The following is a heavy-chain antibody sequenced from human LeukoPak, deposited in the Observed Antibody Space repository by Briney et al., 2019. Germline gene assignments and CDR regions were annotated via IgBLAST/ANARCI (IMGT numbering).Heavy chain of an antibody. CDR1: GYTFTSYG. D-gene: IGHD5-12*01. Sequence: ASVKVSCKASGYTFTSYGISWVRQAPGQGLEWMGWISAYNGNTNYAQKLQGRVTMTTDTSTSTAYMELRSLRSDDTAVYYCATTRHSGYHDGNFDYWGQGTLVTVSS. V-gene: IGHV1-18*01. J-gene: IGHJ4*02. CDR3: ATTRHSGYHDGNFDY. CDR2: ISAYNGNT.